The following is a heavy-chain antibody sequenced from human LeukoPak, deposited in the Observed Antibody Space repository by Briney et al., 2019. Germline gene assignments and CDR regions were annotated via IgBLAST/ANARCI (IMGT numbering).Heavy chain of an antibody. D-gene: IGHD2-2*01. CDR2: IIPIFGTP. J-gene: IGHJ6*04. V-gene: IGHV1-69*06. CDR1: GGTFSRYA. Sequence: GSSVTVSCKASGGTFSRYAISWVRQAPGQGLEWMGGIIPIFGTPNYAQKFQGRVTITADKTTSTVYMDVSSLRSEDTGVYYCARLVVPAARGDYYYYGMDVWGKGTTVIVSS. CDR3: ARLVVPAARGDYYYYGMDV.